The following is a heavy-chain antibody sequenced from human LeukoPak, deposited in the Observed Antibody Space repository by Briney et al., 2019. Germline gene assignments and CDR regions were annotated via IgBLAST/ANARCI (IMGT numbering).Heavy chain of an antibody. CDR3: ARSLRRSISWGTNYYYFDS. D-gene: IGHD3-3*01. CDR1: GGSFSGYY. J-gene: IGHJ4*02. CDR2: INHSGFT. Sequence: SETLSLTCAVYGGSFSGYYWSWIRQPPGKGLEWIGEINHSGFTNDNPSLKSRVIISVDKSKNQFSLKLSSVTAADTAAYYCARSLRRSISWGTNYYYFDSWGQGTLVTVSS. V-gene: IGHV4-34*01.